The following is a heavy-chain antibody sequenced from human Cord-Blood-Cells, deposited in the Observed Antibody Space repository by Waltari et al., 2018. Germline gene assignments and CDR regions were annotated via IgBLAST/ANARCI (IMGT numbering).Heavy chain of an antibody. CDR3: ARDFSFGELNY. J-gene: IGHJ4*02. D-gene: IGHD3-10*01. Sequence: QVQLVESGGGVVQPGRSLRLSCAASGFTFSSYAMHWVRQAPGKGLEWVAVRAYDGSNKYYADSVKGRFTIARDNSKNTLYLQMNSLRAEDTAVYYCARDFSFGELNYWGQGTLVTVSS. CDR1: GFTFSSYA. V-gene: IGHV3-30-3*01. CDR2: RAYDGSNK.